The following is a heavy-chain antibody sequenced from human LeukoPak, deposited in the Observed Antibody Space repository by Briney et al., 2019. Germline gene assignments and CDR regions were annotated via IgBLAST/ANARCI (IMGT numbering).Heavy chain of an antibody. CDR1: GGSISSHY. J-gene: IGHJ3*02. Sequence: PSETLSLTCTVSGGSISSHYWSWIRQPPGKGLEWIGYIYYSGSTNYNPSLKSRVTISVDTSKNQFSLKLSSVTAADTAVYYCAREAGYCSSTSCYPRAFDIWGQGTMVTVSS. CDR3: AREAGYCSSTSCYPRAFDI. D-gene: IGHD2-2*01. CDR2: IYYSGST. V-gene: IGHV4-59*11.